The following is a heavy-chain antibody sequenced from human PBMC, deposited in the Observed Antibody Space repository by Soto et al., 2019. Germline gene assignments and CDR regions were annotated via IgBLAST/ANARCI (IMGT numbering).Heavy chain of an antibody. CDR2: IYYSGST. CDR1: GGSISSYY. V-gene: IGHV4-59*08. J-gene: IGHJ4*02. Sequence: PSETLSLTCTVSGGSISSYYWSWIRQPPGKGLEWIGYIYYSGSTNYNPSLKSRVTISVDTSKNQFSLKLSSVTAADTAVYYCARLKSRSGWSAVDYWGPGTLVTVSS. CDR3: ARLKSRSGWSAVDY. D-gene: IGHD6-19*01.